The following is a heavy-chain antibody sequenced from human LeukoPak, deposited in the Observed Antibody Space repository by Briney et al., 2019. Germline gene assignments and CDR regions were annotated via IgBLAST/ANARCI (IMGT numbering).Heavy chain of an antibody. V-gene: IGHV3-7*01. CDR3: ARDLSRIHLWSNPYFDY. Sequence: GGSLRLSCAASGFTFSSYWMSWARQAPGKGLEWVANLNHDENEKYYVDSVKGRFTISRDNAKNSLYLQMNSLRAEDTAVYYCARDLSRIHLWSNPYFDYWGQGTLVTVSS. CDR1: GFTFSSYW. D-gene: IGHD5-18*01. CDR2: LNHDENEK. J-gene: IGHJ4*02.